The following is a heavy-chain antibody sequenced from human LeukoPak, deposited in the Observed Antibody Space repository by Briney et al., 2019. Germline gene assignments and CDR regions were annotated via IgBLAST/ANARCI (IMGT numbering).Heavy chain of an antibody. J-gene: IGHJ4*02. CDR1: GYTLTELS. V-gene: IGHV1-24*01. D-gene: IGHD3-10*01. Sequence: ASVKVSCKVSGYTLTELSMHWVRQAPGKGLEWMGGFDPEDGETIYAQKLQGRVTMTEDTSTDTAYMELSSLRSEDTAVYYCAATIERITMVRGVPPDYWGQGTLVTVSS. CDR2: FDPEDGET. CDR3: AATIERITMVRGVPPDY.